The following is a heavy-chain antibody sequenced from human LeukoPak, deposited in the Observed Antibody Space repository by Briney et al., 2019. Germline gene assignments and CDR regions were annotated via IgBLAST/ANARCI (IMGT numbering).Heavy chain of an antibody. Sequence: SETLSLTCAVYGGSFIGYYWGCIRQSPGKGLEWIGEIDQSGSTNYNPSLKSRVTITMDTFKNQFSLKLNSVTAADTAVYYCAINDGSGSYYKSDYWGQGTLVTVSS. J-gene: IGHJ4*02. CDR3: AINDGSGSYYKSDY. D-gene: IGHD3-10*01. V-gene: IGHV4-34*01. CDR2: IDQSGST. CDR1: GGSFIGYY.